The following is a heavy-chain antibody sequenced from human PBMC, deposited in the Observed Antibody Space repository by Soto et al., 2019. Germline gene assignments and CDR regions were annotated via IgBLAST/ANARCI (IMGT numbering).Heavy chain of an antibody. J-gene: IGHJ4*02. D-gene: IGHD5-12*01. CDR1: GGSFSGYY. CDR2: INHSGST. Sequence: SETLSLTCAVYGGSFSGYYWSWIRQPPGKGLEWIGEINHSGSTNYNPSLKSRVTISVDTSKNQFSLKLSSVTAADTAVYYCARGSGGYVFRYWGQGTLVTVSS. CDR3: ARGSGGYVFRY. V-gene: IGHV4-34*01.